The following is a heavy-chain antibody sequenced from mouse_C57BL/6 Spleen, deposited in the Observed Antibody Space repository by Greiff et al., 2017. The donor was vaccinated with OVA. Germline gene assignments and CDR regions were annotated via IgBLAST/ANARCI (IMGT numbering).Heavy chain of an antibody. J-gene: IGHJ1*03. V-gene: IGHV1-80*01. CDR2: IYPGDGDT. CDR1: GYAFSSYW. D-gene: IGHD1-1*01. Sequence: QVQLQQSGAELVKPGASVKISCKASGYAFSSYWMNWVKQRPGQGLEWIGQIYPGDGDTNYNGKFKGKATLTEDKSSSTAYMQLSSLTSEDSAVYFCARRVISSGWYFDVWGTGTTLTVSS. CDR3: ARRVISSGWYFDV.